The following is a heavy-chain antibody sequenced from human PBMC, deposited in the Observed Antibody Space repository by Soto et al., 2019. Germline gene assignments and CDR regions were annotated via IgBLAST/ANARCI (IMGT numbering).Heavy chain of an antibody. CDR1: GGSISSGGYY. V-gene: IGHV4-31*03. CDR3: AREDYYDSSGYYYY. CDR2: IYYSGST. J-gene: IGHJ4*02. D-gene: IGHD3-22*01. Sequence: SETLSLTCTVSGGSISSGGYYWSWIRQHPGKGLEWIGYIYYSGSTYYNPSLKSRVTISVDTSKNQFSLKLSSVTAADTAVYYCAREDYYDSSGYYYYWGQGTLVTVSS.